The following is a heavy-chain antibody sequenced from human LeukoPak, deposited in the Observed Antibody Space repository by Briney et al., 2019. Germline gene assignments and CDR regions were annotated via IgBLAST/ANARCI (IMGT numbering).Heavy chain of an antibody. D-gene: IGHD6-13*01. Sequence: GGSLRLSCAASGFSFSSYGMHWVRQAPGKGLEWVAFIRYDGSNKYYADSVKGRFTISRDNSKNTLYLQMNSLRAEDTAVYYCAKVPTAAGIIDFDYWGQGTLVTVSS. J-gene: IGHJ4*02. CDR3: AKVPTAAGIIDFDY. V-gene: IGHV3-30*02. CDR1: GFSFSSYG. CDR2: IRYDGSNK.